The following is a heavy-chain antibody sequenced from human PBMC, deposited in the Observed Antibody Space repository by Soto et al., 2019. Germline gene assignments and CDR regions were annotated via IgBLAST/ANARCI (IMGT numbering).Heavy chain of an antibody. CDR3: ATELRARPTYYF. V-gene: IGHV1-2*02. CDR2: MNPNNVAT. CDR1: GNTFTHYY. D-gene: IGHD1-26*01. J-gene: IGHJ4*01. Sequence: ASVKVSCKASGNTFTHYYMHWVRQSPGQWLEWMGWMNPNNVATGYAQRFLCMVTMTRDTSISTAYMELSSLGSDDTAVYYCATELRARPTYYF.